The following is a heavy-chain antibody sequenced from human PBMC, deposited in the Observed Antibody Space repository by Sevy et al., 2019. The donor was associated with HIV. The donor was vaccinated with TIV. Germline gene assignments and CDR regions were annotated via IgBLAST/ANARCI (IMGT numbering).Heavy chain of an antibody. D-gene: IGHD4-4*01. CDR1: GYTFTSYT. CDR3: ARPAYDYTXYXLXY. V-gene: IGHV1-3*01. Sequence: ASVKVSCKTSGYTFTSYTIYWVRQAPGERLEWMGWINAANGDTKYSQKFQGRVTITRDTSATTVYMELSSLRSEDTAVYYCARPAYDYTXYXLXYWGXXTLVTVSS. CDR2: INAANGDT. J-gene: IGHJ4*01.